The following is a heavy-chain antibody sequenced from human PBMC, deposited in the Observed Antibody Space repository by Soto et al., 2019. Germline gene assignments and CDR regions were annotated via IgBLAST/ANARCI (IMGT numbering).Heavy chain of an antibody. CDR1: GYTFINYG. D-gene: IGHD6-13*01. CDR3: ATDHTAAGRAVASY. V-gene: IGHV1-18*01. Sequence: QLVQSGAEVKTPGASVKVSCKASGYTFINYGITWVRQAPGQGLEWMGWISPYYGNTNYAQRLQGRDTLTTDTTTNTAYRELGSLRSDDTAVYYWATDHTAAGRAVASYWGQGTLVTVSS. J-gene: IGHJ4*02. CDR2: ISPYYGNT.